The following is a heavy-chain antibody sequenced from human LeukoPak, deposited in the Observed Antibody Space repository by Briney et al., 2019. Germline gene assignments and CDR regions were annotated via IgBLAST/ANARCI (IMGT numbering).Heavy chain of an antibody. CDR2: ISYSANT. CDR3: ARHEYQVFPPANWFDP. J-gene: IGHJ5*02. Sequence: PSETLSLTCDVFGFPISSGFSWAWIRQSPGKGLEWIASISYSANTYYKPSLESRLFISADTSKNQFSVRLTSVTAADTAVYYCARHEYQVFPPANWFDPWGQGTLVTVSS. V-gene: IGHV4-38-2*01. CDR1: GFPISSGFS. D-gene: IGHD6-6*01.